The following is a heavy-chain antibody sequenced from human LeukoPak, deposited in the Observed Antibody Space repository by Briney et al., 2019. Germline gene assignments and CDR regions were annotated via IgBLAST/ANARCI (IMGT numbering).Heavy chain of an antibody. CDR3: TQMDYGDSPSFDY. D-gene: IGHD4-17*01. CDR1: GFTFSNAW. Sequence: GGSLRLSCAASGFTFSNAWMSWVRQAPGKGLEWVGRIKSKTDGGTTVYAAPVKGRFTISRDDSKNTLYLQMNSLKTEDTAVYYCTQMDYGDSPSFDYWGQGTLVTVSS. CDR2: IKSKTDGGTT. J-gene: IGHJ4*02. V-gene: IGHV3-15*01.